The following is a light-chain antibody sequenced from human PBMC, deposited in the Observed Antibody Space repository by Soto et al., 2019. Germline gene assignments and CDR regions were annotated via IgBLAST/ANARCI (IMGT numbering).Light chain of an antibody. V-gene: IGKV3-20*01. CDR3: QHYESPPYT. CDR2: GAS. Sequence: EIVLTQSPGTLSLSPGERATLSCRASQSVSSGYLAWYQQKPGQAPRLLIYGASRRATGIPDRFRGSWFGTDLTPTIRTLEPEDFAWYSCQHYESPPYTFGQGTTLEIK. J-gene: IGKJ2*01. CDR1: QSVSSGY.